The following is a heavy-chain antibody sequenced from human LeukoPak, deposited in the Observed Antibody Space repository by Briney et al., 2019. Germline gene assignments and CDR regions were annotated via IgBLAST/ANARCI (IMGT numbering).Heavy chain of an antibody. Sequence: SETLSLTCAVYGGSFSGYYWSWIRQPPGKGLEWIGEINHSGSTNYNPSLKSRVTISVDTSKKHFSLKLSSVTAADTAVYYCARDSLSGSYYLDYWGQGTLVTVSS. CDR2: INHSGST. CDR3: ARDSLSGSYYLDY. D-gene: IGHD1-26*01. CDR1: GGSFSGYY. J-gene: IGHJ4*02. V-gene: IGHV4-34*01.